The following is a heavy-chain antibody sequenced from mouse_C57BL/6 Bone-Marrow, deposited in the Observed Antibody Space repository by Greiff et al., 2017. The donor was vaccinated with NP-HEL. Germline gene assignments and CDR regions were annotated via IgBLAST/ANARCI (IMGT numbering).Heavy chain of an antibody. Sequence: VQLQQSGAELVKPGASVKLSCTASGFNINDYYMHWVKQRTEQGLEWIGRIDPEDGGTKYAPTFQGKATITADTSSNTAYLQLSSLTSEDAAVYYCARGYSNALAYWGQGTLVTVSA. CDR3: ARGYSNALAY. CDR1: GFNINDYY. D-gene: IGHD2-5*01. V-gene: IGHV14-2*01. J-gene: IGHJ3*01. CDR2: IDPEDGGT.